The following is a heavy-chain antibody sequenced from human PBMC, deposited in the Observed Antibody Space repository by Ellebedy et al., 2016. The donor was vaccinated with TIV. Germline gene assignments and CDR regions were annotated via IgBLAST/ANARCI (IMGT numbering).Heavy chain of an antibody. CDR1: GYTFTSYD. D-gene: IGHD3-16*02. J-gene: IGHJ4*02. CDR2: ISAYNGNT. Sequence: ASVKVSCKASGYTFTSYDISWVRQAPGQGLEWMGWISAYNGNTKYAQNLQGRVTMTTDTSTSTAYMELRSLRSDDTAVYYCARGHDYIWGSYRLPDYWGQGTLVTVSS. V-gene: IGHV1-18*01. CDR3: ARGHDYIWGSYRLPDY.